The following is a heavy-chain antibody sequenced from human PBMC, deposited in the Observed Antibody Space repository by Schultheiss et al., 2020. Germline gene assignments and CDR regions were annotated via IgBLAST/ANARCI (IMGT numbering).Heavy chain of an antibody. D-gene: IGHD3-22*01. CDR1: GFTFSSYS. CDR3: ARQHGYYDSSGYPH. Sequence: ESLKISCAASGFTFSSYSMNWVRQAPGKGLEWIGEINHSGSTNYNPSLKSRVTISVDTSKNQFSLKLSSVTAADTAVYYCARQHGYYDSSGYPHWGQGTLVTVSS. V-gene: IGHV4-34*01. CDR2: INHSGST. J-gene: IGHJ4*02.